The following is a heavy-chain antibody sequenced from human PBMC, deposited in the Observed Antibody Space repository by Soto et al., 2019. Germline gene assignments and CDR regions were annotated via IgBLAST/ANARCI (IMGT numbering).Heavy chain of an antibody. CDR1: GFTFNKYW. J-gene: IGHJ4*02. V-gene: IGHV3-74*01. D-gene: IGHD3-16*01. CDR2: INGDGTHT. Sequence: EVQLVESGGGLVQPGGSLRLSCATSGFTFNKYWIHWVRQAPGEGLVWVSRINGDGTHTDYAESVRGRFSISRDFAQSTVFLQMNSLKDEDTAVYYCARLGFVGEGDFWGPGIQVSVSS. CDR3: ARLGFVGEGDF.